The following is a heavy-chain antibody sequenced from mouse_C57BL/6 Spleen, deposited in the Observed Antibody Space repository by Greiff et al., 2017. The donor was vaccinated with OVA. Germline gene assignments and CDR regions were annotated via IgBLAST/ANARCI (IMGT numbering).Heavy chain of an antibody. CDR1: GFNIKDYY. CDR2: IDPEDGET. V-gene: IGHV14-2*01. D-gene: IGHD1-1*01. J-gene: IGHJ2*01. Sequence: EVQLQQSGAELVKPGASVKLSCTASGFNIKDYYMHWVKQRTEQGLEWIGRIDPEDGETKSAPQFQGKATITADTSSNTAYLQLSSLTSEDTAVYYCARSGVASFDDWGQGTTLTVSS. CDR3: ARSGVASFDD.